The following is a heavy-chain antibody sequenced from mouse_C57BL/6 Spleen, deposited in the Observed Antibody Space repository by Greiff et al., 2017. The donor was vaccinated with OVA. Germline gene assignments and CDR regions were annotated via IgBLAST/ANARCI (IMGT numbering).Heavy chain of an antibody. CDR2: LSSGGSYT. D-gene: IGHD2-5*01. CDR1: GFTFSSYG. J-gene: IGHJ3*01. V-gene: IGHV5-6*01. CDR3: ARQNSNYVGFAY. Sequence: EVQLVESGGDLVKPGGSLKLSCAASGFTFSSYGMSLVRQTPDKRLEWVATLSSGGSYTYYPDSVKGRFTISRDNAKNTLYLQMSSLKSEDTARYYCARQNSNYVGFAYWGQGTLVTVSA.